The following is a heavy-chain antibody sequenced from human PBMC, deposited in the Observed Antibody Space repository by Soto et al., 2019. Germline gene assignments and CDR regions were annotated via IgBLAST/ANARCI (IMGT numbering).Heavy chain of an antibody. CDR1: GFTFSSYS. Sequence: GGSLRLSCAASGFTFSSYSMNWVRQAPGKGLEWVSSISSSSSYIYYADSVKGRFTISRDNAKNSLYLQMNSLRAEDTAVYYCAREIAVAGDYYYGMDVWGQGTTVTVSS. J-gene: IGHJ6*02. V-gene: IGHV3-21*01. CDR2: ISSSSSYI. D-gene: IGHD6-19*01. CDR3: AREIAVAGDYYYGMDV.